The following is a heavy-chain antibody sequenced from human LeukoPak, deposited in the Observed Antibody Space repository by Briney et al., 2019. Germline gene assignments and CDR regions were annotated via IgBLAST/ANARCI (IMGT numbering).Heavy chain of an antibody. J-gene: IGHJ4*02. V-gene: IGHV3-23*01. CDR3: ARVPDSGYDLDIWVRFWFDY. CDR2: ISGSGGST. D-gene: IGHD5-12*01. CDR1: GFTFSSYA. Sequence: GGSLRLSCAASGFTFSSYAMSWVRQAPGKGLEWVSAISGSGGSTYYADSVKGRFTISRDNAKNSLYLQMNSLRAEDTAVYYCARVPDSGYDLDIWVRFWFDYWGQGTLVTVSS.